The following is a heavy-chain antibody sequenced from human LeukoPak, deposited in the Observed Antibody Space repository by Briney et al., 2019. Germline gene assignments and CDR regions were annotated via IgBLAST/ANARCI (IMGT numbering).Heavy chain of an antibody. CDR2: INHSGST. V-gene: IGHV4-34*01. Sequence: SETLSLTCAVYGGSFSGYYWSRIRQPPGKGLEWIGEINHSGSTNYNPSLKSRVTISVDASKNQFSLKLSSVTAADTAVYYCASAESIAVAGNWGQGTLVTVSS. D-gene: IGHD6-19*01. J-gene: IGHJ4*02. CDR1: GGSFSGYY. CDR3: ASAESIAVAGN.